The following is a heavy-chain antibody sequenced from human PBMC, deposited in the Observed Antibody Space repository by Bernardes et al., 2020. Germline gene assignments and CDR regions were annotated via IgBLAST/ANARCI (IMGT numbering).Heavy chain of an antibody. CDR1: GGSISSSNW. J-gene: IGHJ3*02. D-gene: IGHD4-17*01. CDR3: ARDPLPMTTVTIHAFDI. V-gene: IGHV4-4*02. CDR2: IYHSGST. Sequence: SETLSLTCAVSGGSISSSNWWSWVRQPPGKGLEWIGEIYHSGSTNYNPSLKSRVTISVDKSKNQFSLKLSSVTAADTAVYYCARDPLPMTTVTIHAFDIWGQGTMVTVSS.